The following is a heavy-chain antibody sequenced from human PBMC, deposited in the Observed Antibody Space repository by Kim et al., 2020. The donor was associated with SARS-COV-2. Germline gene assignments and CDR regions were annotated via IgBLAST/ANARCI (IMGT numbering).Heavy chain of an antibody. D-gene: IGHD7-27*01. CDR3: ARGGTGEGDY. CDR1: GFSFSSYS. J-gene: IGHJ4*02. CDR2: ISSSSSYI. Sequence: GGSLRLSCAASGFSFSSYSMHWVRQAPGKGLEWVSSISSSSSYIYYADSVKGRFTISRDYAKNSLYLQMNSLRAEDTAVYYCARGGTGEGDYWGQGTLVTVSS. V-gene: IGHV3-21*01.